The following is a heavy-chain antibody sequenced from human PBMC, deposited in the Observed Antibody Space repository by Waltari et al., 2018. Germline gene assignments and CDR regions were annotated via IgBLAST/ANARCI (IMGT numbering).Heavy chain of an antibody. V-gene: IGHV3-30*04. CDR1: EFTFRSFA. J-gene: IGHJ6*02. Sequence: QVQLVESGGGVVQHGRSLRLSCAASEFTFRSFAMHWVRQAPGKGLEWVAVISYNERNIYYVDSVKGRFIISRDNSRKMLYLQMNSLRTEDTAVYYCARDYCDRTNCHGMDVWGQGTTVTVSS. D-gene: IGHD3-22*01. CDR3: ARDYCDRTNCHGMDV. CDR2: ISYNERNI.